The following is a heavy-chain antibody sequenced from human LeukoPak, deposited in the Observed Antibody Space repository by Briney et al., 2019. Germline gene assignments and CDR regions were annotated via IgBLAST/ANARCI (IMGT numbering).Heavy chain of an antibody. Sequence: SETLSLTCTVSGVSISSSGSYWAWIRQPPGKGLDWIGTISYAGSPNYNPSLNSRVTMSSDTSSNQFSLRLSSVTDADTAMYYCARVMAALRYGADYWGQGSLVTVSS. J-gene: IGHJ4*02. CDR1: GVSISSSGSY. CDR3: ARVMAALRYGADY. CDR2: ISYAGSP. V-gene: IGHV4-39*07. D-gene: IGHD3-9*01.